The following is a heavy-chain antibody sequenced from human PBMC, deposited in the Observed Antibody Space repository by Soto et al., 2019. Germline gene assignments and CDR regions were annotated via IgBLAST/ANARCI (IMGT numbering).Heavy chain of an antibody. J-gene: IGHJ5*02. D-gene: IGHD3-10*01. CDR2: IHPGDSDT. V-gene: IGHV5-51*01. Sequence: GESLKISCKGSGYSFTSYWIAWVRQMPGQGLEWMGIIHPGDSDTRYSPSFQGQVTISADKSISTAYLQWSSLKASDTAMYYCARRAYYYGSGSYGAWFDPWGQGTLVTVSS. CDR1: GYSFTSYW. CDR3: ARRAYYYGSGSYGAWFDP.